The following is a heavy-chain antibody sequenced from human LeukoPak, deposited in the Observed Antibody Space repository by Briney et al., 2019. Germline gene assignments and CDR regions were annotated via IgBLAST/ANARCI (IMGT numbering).Heavy chain of an antibody. V-gene: IGHV1-69*13. J-gene: IGHJ4*02. CDR3: AKDRGTAAFDY. CDR2: IIPIFGTA. Sequence: RASVKVSCKTSGGTFSSYAISWVRQAPGQGLEWMGGIIPIFGTANYAQKFQGRVTITADESTSTAYMELSSLRSEDTAVYYCAKDRGTAAFDYWGQGTLVTVSS. CDR1: GGTFSSYA. D-gene: IGHD6-13*01.